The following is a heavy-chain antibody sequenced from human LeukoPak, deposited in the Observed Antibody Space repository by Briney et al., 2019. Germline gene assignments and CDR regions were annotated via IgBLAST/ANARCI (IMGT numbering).Heavy chain of an antibody. D-gene: IGHD6-19*01. CDR3: TTDGIAVAGHF. CDR2: IKSKTDGGAT. CDR1: GFSFNQAW. V-gene: IGHV3-15*01. Sequence: GESLRLSCAVSGFSFNQAWMSWVRQAPGKGLEWVGRIKSKTDGGATDYAAPVKGRFTISRDDSKNTVYVEMNSLKAEDTAAYYCTTDGIAVAGHFWGQGTLVTVFS. J-gene: IGHJ4*02.